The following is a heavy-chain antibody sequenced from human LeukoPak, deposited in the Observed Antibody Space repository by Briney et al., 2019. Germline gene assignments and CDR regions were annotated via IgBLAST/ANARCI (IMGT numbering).Heavy chain of an antibody. CDR1: GLTFKNYW. Sequence: HPGGSLRLSCAASGLTFKNYWMTWVRQAPGKGLEWVANINQDASEKFYVDSVKGRFTISRDNAKNSLYLHMSSLRVEDTAVYYCARVHDYGDLRVWLDPWGQGTLVTVSS. D-gene: IGHD4-17*01. CDR3: ARVHDYGDLRVWLDP. J-gene: IGHJ5*02. V-gene: IGHV3-7*04. CDR2: INQDASEK.